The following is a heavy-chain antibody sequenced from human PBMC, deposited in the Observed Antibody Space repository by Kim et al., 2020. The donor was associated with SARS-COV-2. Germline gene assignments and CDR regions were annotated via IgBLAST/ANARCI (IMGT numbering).Heavy chain of an antibody. D-gene: IGHD4-17*01. Sequence: GGSLRLSCAASGFTFSDHYMSWIRQAPGKGLEWVSYISSSGSAIYHADSVKGRFTISRDNAKNSLYLQMNSLRAEDTAVYYCTRAQNPDYGDYWDYYYGMDVWGQGTTVTVSS. J-gene: IGHJ6*02. CDR2: ISSSGSAI. CDR1: GFTFSDHY. CDR3: TRAQNPDYGDYWDYYYGMDV. V-gene: IGHV3-11*01.